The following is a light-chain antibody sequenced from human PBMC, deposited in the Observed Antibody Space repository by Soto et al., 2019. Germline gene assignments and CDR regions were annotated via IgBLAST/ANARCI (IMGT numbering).Light chain of an antibody. CDR1: QSISSW. Sequence: DIQMTQSPSTLSASVGDRVTITCRASQSISSWLAWYQQKPGKAPKLLSYKASSLESGVPSRFSGSGSGTEFTLTISSLQPDDFATYYCQQYNSYSPTFGPGTKVDI. V-gene: IGKV1-5*03. CDR3: QQYNSYSPT. CDR2: KAS. J-gene: IGKJ3*01.